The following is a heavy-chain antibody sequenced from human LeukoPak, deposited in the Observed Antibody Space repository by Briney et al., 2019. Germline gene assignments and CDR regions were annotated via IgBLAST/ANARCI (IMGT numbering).Heavy chain of an antibody. J-gene: IGHJ4*02. V-gene: IGHV3-66*04. D-gene: IGHD4-17*01. CDR2: IRSDGTT. CDR3: ARRRGGYGEGELDY. CDR1: GFIASNKY. Sequence: PGGSLRLSCAASGFIASNKYMSWVRGAPGEGVGRVSTIRSDGTTDYADSVNSRFTISRDDSKNTVYLQMDSLRVEDTAVYSCARRRGGYGEGELDYWGQGTLVTVSS.